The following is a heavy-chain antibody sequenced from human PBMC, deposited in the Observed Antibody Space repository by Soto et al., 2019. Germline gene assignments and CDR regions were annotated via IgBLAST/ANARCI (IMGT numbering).Heavy chain of an antibody. CDR2: IIPIFGTA. V-gene: IGHV1-69*13. CDR1: GGTFSSYA. CDR3: GRQSRYCSGRSPYFLPGSLY. Sequence: SGKVSCKASGGTFSSYAISWGRQAPGQGLERMGGIIPIFGTANYAQKVQGRGTITADESTSTAYMELRSRRTEDTAVDYWGRQSRYCSGRSPYFLPGSLYWGQ. J-gene: IGHJ4*02. D-gene: IGHD2-15*01.